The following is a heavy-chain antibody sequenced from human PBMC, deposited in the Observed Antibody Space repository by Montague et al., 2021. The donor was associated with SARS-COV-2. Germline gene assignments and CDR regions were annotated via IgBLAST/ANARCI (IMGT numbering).Heavy chain of an antibody. CDR1: GFSFEDYA. V-gene: IGHV3-49*04. CDR3: GRAKSGRDYYHFYYAMDV. CDR2: LRNKAYGGTI. J-gene: IGHJ6*02. D-gene: IGHD1-1*01. Sequence: SLRLSCATSGFSFEDYAMIWVRQAPGKGLEWVAFLRNKAYGGTIKYAASLKDRFIVSRDDSKATAYLQMTSLITEDTAVYYCGRAKSGRDYYHFYYAMDVWGQGTAVTVSS.